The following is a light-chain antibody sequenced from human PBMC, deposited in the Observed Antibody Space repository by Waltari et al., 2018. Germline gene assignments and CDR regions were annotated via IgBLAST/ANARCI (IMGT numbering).Light chain of an antibody. V-gene: IGKV1-33*01. J-gene: IGKJ5*01. CDR1: QGINNF. CDR3: QQHYSLPIT. CDR2: DAS. Sequence: DIQMTQSHSSLSASVGDRVTITCQATQGINNFLNWYQQRPGKAPDLLIYDASNLETGVPSRFSGSGSGTDFTFTISSVQHEDIATYYCQQHYSLPITFGQGTRLEIK.